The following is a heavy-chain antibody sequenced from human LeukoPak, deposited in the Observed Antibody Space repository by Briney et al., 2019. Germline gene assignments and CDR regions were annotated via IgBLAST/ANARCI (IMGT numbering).Heavy chain of an antibody. CDR2: ISYDGSNK. V-gene: IGHV3-30*03. CDR3: ATSVGYDSSGSPYFDY. CDR1: GFTFSSYG. D-gene: IGHD3-22*01. J-gene: IGHJ4*02. Sequence: GRSLRLSCAASGFTFSSYGMHWVRQAPGEGLEWVAVISYDGSNKYYADSVKGRFTISRDNSKNTLYLQMNSLRAEDTAVYHCATSVGYDSSGSPYFDYWGQGTLVTVSS.